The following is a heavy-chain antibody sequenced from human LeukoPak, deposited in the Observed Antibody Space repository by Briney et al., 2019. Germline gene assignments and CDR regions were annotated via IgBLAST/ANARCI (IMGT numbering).Heavy chain of an antibody. V-gene: IGHV3-74*01. J-gene: IGHJ3*02. CDR1: GVTFSSYY. CDR3: ARGTDDIDI. D-gene: IGHD3-9*01. CDR2: INSDGSTT. Sequence: GGSLRLSCAASGVTFSSYYMHWVRQAPGKGLVWVSRINSDGSTTSYADYVKGRFSISRFNAKETLYLQMNSLRVEDTAVYYCARGTDDIDIWGQGTLVTVSS.